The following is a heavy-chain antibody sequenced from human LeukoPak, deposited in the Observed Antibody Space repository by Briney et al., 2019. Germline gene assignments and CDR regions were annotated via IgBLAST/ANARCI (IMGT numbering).Heavy chain of an antibody. Sequence: PGGSLRLSCAASGFTFSSYWMSWVRQAPGKGLEWVANIKQDGSEKYYVDSVKGRFTISRDNAKNSLYLQMNSLRAEDTAVYYCARDPRDGYNPDFDYWGQGTLATVSS. CDR2: IKQDGSEK. J-gene: IGHJ4*02. CDR1: GFTFSSYW. D-gene: IGHD5-24*01. CDR3: ARDPRDGYNPDFDY. V-gene: IGHV3-7*04.